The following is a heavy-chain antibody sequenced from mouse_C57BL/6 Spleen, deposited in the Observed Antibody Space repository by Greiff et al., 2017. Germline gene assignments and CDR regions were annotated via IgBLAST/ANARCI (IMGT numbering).Heavy chain of an antibody. V-gene: IGHV1-69*01. D-gene: IGHD2-4*01. CDR3: ARIYYDYDVFAY. J-gene: IGHJ3*01. CDR2: IDPSDSYT. CDR1: GYTFTSYW. Sequence: QVQLQQSGAELVMPGASVKLSCKASGYTFTSYWMHWVKQRPGQGLEWIGKIDPSDSYTNYNQKFKGKSTLTVDKSSSTAYMQLSSPPSEDSAVYYGARIYYDYDVFAYWGQGTLVTVSA.